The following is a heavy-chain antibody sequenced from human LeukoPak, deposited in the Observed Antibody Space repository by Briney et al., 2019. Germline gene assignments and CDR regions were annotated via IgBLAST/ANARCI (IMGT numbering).Heavy chain of an antibody. CDR2: ISGSGGST. Sequence: GGSLRLSCAGSGFAVSNNYMSWVRQAPGKGLEWVSAISGSGGSTYYADSVKGRFTISRDNSKNTLYLQMNSLRAEDTAIYYCAKDRSDNSTWYLGDYWGQGTLVAVSS. D-gene: IGHD6-13*01. CDR3: AKDRSDNSTWYLGDY. CDR1: GFAVSNNY. J-gene: IGHJ4*02. V-gene: IGHV3-23*01.